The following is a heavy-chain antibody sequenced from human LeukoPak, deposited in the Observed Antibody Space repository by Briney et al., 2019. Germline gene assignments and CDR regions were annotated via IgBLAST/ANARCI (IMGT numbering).Heavy chain of an antibody. Sequence: GGSLRLSCAVSGFTFDDYGMSWVRQAPGKGLEWVSGINWNGGSTGYADSVKGRFTISRDNAKNSLYLQMNSLRAEDTALYYCARDKEEGIPLWFGELFSWGQGTLVTVSS. D-gene: IGHD3-10*01. CDR3: ARDKEEGIPLWFGELFS. CDR1: GFTFDDYG. V-gene: IGHV3-20*04. J-gene: IGHJ4*02. CDR2: INWNGGST.